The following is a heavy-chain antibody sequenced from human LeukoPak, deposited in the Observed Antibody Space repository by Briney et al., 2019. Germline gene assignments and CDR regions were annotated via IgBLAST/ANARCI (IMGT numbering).Heavy chain of an antibody. CDR3: ARVRYSSGWIDY. J-gene: IGHJ4*02. CDR2: INHSGST. Sequence: SETLSLTCAVYGGSLSGYYWSWIRQPPGKGLEWIGEINHSGSTNYNPSLKSRVTISVDTSKNQFSLRLSSVTAADTAVYYCARVRYSSGWIDYWGQGTLVTVSS. V-gene: IGHV4-34*01. D-gene: IGHD6-19*01. CDR1: GGSLSGYY.